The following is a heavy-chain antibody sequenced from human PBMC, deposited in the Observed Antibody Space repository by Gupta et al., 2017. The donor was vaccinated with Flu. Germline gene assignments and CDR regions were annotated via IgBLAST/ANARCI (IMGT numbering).Heavy chain of an antibody. D-gene: IGHD4-4*01. V-gene: IGHV1-69*01. CDR1: GVTLADCV. Sequence: QEQVVQSGAAVRKPGSSVKVSCKAPGVTLADCVFTWLRQAPGQGLEWMGGIIPLFGSTNYAQKFQGRVTLIADGSTGTVYMEMSSLRSEDTAMYYCVAAVGTDYSHYAATLGSWGQGTLVTVSP. CDR2: IIPLFGST. J-gene: IGHJ4*02. CDR3: VAAVGTDYSHYAATLGS.